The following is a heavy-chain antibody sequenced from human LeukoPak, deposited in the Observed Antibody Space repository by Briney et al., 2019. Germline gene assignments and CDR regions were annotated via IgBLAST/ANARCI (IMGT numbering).Heavy chain of an antibody. Sequence: ASVKVSCKASGYTFTGYYMHWVRQAPGQGLEWMGIINPSGGSTSYAQKFQGRVTMTRDTSTSTVYMELSSLRSEDTAVYYCARDRFYGGNSSPRPGYWGQGTLVTVSS. D-gene: IGHD4-23*01. CDR3: ARDRFYGGNSSPRPGY. CDR2: INPSGGST. V-gene: IGHV1-46*01. CDR1: GYTFTGYY. J-gene: IGHJ4*02.